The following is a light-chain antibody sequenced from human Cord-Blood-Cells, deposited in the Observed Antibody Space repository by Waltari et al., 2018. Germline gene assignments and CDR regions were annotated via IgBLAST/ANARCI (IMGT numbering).Light chain of an antibody. CDR3: CSYAGSSTFV. CDR1: SSDVGSYNL. Sequence: QSALTQPASVSGSPGQSITISCPGTSSDVGSYNLVSWYQQTPGKAPKLMIYEGSKRPSGVSNRFSGSKSGNTASLTISGLQAEDEADYYCCSYAGSSTFVFGTGTKVTVL. V-gene: IGLV2-23*01. J-gene: IGLJ1*01. CDR2: EGS.